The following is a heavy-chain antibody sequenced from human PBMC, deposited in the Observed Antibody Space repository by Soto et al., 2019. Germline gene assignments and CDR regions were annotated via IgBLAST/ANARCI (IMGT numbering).Heavy chain of an antibody. J-gene: IGHJ4*02. CDR2: INPNSGGT. CDR3: ARDKGYSSGWSFDY. V-gene: IGHV1-2*02. CDR1: GYTFTGYY. Sequence: VQVSCKASGYTFTGYYMHWVRQAPGQGLEWMGWINPNSGGTNYAQKFQGRVTMTRDTSISTAYMELSRLRSDDTAVYYCARDKGYSSGWSFDYWGQGTLVTVSS. D-gene: IGHD6-19*01.